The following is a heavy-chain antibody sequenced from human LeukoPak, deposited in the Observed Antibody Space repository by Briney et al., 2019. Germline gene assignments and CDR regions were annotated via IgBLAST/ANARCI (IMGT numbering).Heavy chain of an antibody. J-gene: IGHJ6*03. CDR1: AFTFPTYG. Sequence: TGGSLGLSCAASAFTFPTYGMIWVRQAPGKGLEWVSSITESGDNTYYADSVKGRFTISRDNSKNTLYLQMNSLRAEDTAVYYCAAKTRLSAVTSYYYVDVWGKGTTATVSS. CDR2: ITESGDNT. V-gene: IGHV3-23*01. CDR3: AAKTRLSAVTSYYYVDV. D-gene: IGHD3-10*01.